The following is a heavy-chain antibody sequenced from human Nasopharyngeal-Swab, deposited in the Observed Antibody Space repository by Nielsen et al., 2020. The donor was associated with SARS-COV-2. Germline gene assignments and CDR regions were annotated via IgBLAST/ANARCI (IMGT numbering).Heavy chain of an antibody. CDR3: ARDPQYSSSWSYYYYYGMDV. Sequence: GESLKIPCAASGFTFSSYSMNWVRQAPGKGLEWVSYISSSSSTIYYADSVKGRFTISRDNAKNSLYLQMNSLRDEDTAVYYCARDPQYSSSWSYYYYYGMDVWGQGTTVTVSS. CDR2: ISSSSSTI. D-gene: IGHD6-13*01. J-gene: IGHJ6*02. CDR1: GFTFSSYS. V-gene: IGHV3-48*02.